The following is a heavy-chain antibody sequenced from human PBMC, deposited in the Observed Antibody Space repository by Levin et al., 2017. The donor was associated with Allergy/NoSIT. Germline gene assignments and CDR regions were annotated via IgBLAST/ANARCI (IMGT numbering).Heavy chain of an antibody. Sequence: GGSLRLSCAASGFTFSSYSMNWVRQAPGKGLEWVSSISSSSSYIYHADSVKGRFTISRDNAKNSLYLQMNSLRAEDTAVYYCARGRKYSTIYYYYYGMDVWGQGTTVTVSS. CDR3: ARGRKYSTIYYYYYGMDV. D-gene: IGHD4-11*01. V-gene: IGHV3-21*01. CDR2: ISSSSSYI. CDR1: GFTFSSYS. J-gene: IGHJ6*02.